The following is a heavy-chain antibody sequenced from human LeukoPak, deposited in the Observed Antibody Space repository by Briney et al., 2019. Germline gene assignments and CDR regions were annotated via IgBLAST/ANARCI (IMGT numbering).Heavy chain of an antibody. CDR1: GFTFSDYS. Sequence: GGSLRLSCATSGFTFSDYSMTWVRQAPGKGLEWVSSITSTSSHINYADSVRGRFTISRDNAKNALFLRMTSLTDEDTALYYCARARLGYNDEYFDPWGQGTQVTVSS. D-gene: IGHD3-16*01. CDR2: ITSTSSHI. V-gene: IGHV3-21*01. J-gene: IGHJ5*02. CDR3: ARARLGYNDEYFDP.